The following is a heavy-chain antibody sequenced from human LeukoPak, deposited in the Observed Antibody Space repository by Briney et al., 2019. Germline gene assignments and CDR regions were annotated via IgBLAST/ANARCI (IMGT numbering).Heavy chain of an antibody. CDR1: GGSINAYY. Sequence: PSETLSLTCSVSGGSINAYYWSWIRQPPGKGLEWVGSIYYTGSTNYNPPLKSQVTISLDTSKKEFSLNLTSMTAADTAVYYCAKEGPHSGWPNWFDPWGQGTLVTVSS. D-gene: IGHD6-19*01. CDR2: IYYTGST. J-gene: IGHJ5*02. V-gene: IGHV4-59*01. CDR3: AKEGPHSGWPNWFDP.